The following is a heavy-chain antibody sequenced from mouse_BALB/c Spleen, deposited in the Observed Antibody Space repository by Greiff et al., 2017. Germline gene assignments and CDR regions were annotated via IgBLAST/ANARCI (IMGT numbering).Heavy chain of an antibody. CDR3: ARKGTMAKDYYAMDY. CDR1: GFTFSSFG. CDR2: ISSGSSTI. Sequence: EVMLVESGGGLVQPGGSRKLSCAASGFTFSSFGMHWVRQAPEKGLEWVAYISSGSSTIYYADTVKGRFTISRDNPKNTLFLQMTSLRSEDTAMYYCARKGTMAKDYYAMDYWGQGTSVTVSS. V-gene: IGHV5-17*02. J-gene: IGHJ4*01. D-gene: IGHD1-2*01.